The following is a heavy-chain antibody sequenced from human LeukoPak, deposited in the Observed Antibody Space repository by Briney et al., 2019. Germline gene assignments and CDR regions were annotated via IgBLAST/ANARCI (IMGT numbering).Heavy chain of an antibody. V-gene: IGHV1-46*01. CDR3: ARTAARRFDY. CDR2: INPTGGST. Sequence: ASVKVSCKVSGYTLTELSMHWVRQAPGQGLEWMGIINPTGGSTTYAQKFQGRVTMTRDTSTSTVYMELSSLRSDDTAVYYCARTAARRFDYWGQGTLVTVSS. D-gene: IGHD6-6*01. J-gene: IGHJ4*02. CDR1: GYTLTELS.